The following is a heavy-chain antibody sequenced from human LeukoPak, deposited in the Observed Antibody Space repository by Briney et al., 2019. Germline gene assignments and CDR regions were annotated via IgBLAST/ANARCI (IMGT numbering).Heavy chain of an antibody. D-gene: IGHD5-12*01. CDR2: IKEDGSDQ. CDR1: GFSFSTYW. CDR3: ASGYSGYQSDY. V-gene: IGHV3-7*01. Sequence: GGSLRLSCAASGFSFSTYWMSWVRHIPGKGLEWLANIKEDGSDQYYVDSVKGRFTISRDNAKNSLYLQMNSLRVEDTAVYYCASGYSGYQSDYWGQGTLVTVSS. J-gene: IGHJ4*02.